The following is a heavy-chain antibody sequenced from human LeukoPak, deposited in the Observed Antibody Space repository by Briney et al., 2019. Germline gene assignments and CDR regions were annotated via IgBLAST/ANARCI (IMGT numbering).Heavy chain of an antibody. Sequence: SETLSLTCTVSGGSMISYYWSWIRQPPGKGLEWIGYIYYSGNTNYNPSLKSRVTISVDTSKNQFSLKLSSVTAADTAVYYCARCASNSWTTRFYPWGQGTLVTVSS. D-gene: IGHD1-26*01. CDR3: ARCASNSWTTRFYP. CDR1: GGSMISYY. J-gene: IGHJ5*02. CDR2: IYYSGNT. V-gene: IGHV4-59*01.